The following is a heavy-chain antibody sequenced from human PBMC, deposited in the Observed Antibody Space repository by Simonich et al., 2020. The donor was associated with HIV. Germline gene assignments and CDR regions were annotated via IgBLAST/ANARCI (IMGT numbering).Heavy chain of an antibody. V-gene: IGHV4-34*01. CDR2: INHSGNT. D-gene: IGHD1-1*01. CDR3: ARGIPRNYYYFYYMDV. J-gene: IGHJ6*03. Sequence: QVQLQQWGAGLLKPSETLSLTCAVYGGSFSGYYWSWIRQPPGKGLEWIGEINHSGNTNSTPSLKSRVNISVDTSKNQFSLKLSSVTAADTAVYSCARGIPRNYYYFYYMDVWGKGTTVIVSS. CDR1: GGSFSGYY.